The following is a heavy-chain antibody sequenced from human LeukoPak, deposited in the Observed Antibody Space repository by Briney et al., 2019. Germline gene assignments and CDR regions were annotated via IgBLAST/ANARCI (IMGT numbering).Heavy chain of an antibody. J-gene: IGHJ3*02. CDR2: ISYDRGKK. V-gene: IGHV3-30*18. CDR3: AKPPGYSRGWPSDAFDI. CDR1: GFTFSSYG. Sequence: PGRSLRLSCAASGFTFSSYGMHWVRQAPGKGLEWVAVISYDRGKKYYADSVKGPFTISRDNSKNTLYLQMNSLRPEDTAVFYCAKPPGYSRGWPSDAFDIWGQGTMVTVSS. D-gene: IGHD6-19*01.